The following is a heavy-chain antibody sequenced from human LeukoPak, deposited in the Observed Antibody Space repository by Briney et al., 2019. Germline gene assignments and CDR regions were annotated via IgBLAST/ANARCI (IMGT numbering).Heavy chain of an antibody. Sequence: GSLRLSCAASGFTVSSNYMSWVRQAPGKGLGWVSVIYSGGSTYYADSVKGRFTISRDNSKNTLYLQMDSLRAEDTAVYYCARGVLEWRLYYYYYMDVWGKGTTITVSS. CDR2: IYSGGST. V-gene: IGHV3-66*02. D-gene: IGHD3-3*01. CDR1: GFTVSSNY. CDR3: ARGVLEWRLYYYYYMDV. J-gene: IGHJ6*03.